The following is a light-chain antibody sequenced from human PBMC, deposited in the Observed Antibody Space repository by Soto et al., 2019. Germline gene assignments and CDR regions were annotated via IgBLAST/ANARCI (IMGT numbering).Light chain of an antibody. Sequence: EIVMTQSPATLSVYPGDRATLSCRASQSVGSYLAWYQQKPGQAPRLLIYDASLRANGVPARFGGSGSGTDFTLTINGLEPEDFAVYYCQQRNVWPPITFGQGTRLEIK. CDR3: QQRNVWPPIT. J-gene: IGKJ5*01. CDR2: DAS. CDR1: QSVGSY. V-gene: IGKV3-11*01.